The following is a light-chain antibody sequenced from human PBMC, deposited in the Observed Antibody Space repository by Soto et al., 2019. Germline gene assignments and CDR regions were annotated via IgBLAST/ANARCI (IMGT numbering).Light chain of an antibody. CDR2: DNT. J-gene: IGLJ2*01. Sequence: QSVLTQPPSVSAAPGQKVTISCSGVGSNYVSWYQHLPGTAPKLLIFDNTKRPSGIPDRLSGSKSGTSATLDITGLQTGDEADYYCETWDASLSGGVFGGGTKLTVL. CDR1: VGSNY. V-gene: IGLV1-51*01. CDR3: ETWDASLSGGV.